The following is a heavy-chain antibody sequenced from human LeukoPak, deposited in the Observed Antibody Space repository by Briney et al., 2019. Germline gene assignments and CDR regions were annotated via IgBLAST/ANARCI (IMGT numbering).Heavy chain of an antibody. CDR2: ISSKGHST. D-gene: IGHD3-22*01. Sequence: PGGSLRLSCSASGFTFSSFVMHWVRQAPGKGLEYVSAISSKGHSTYYADSVKGRFTISRDNSKNRLYLQMSSLRVEDTALYYCAREDSSGAFDIWGQGTMVTVSS. CDR1: GFTFSSFV. V-gene: IGHV3-64D*06. J-gene: IGHJ3*02. CDR3: AREDSSGAFDI.